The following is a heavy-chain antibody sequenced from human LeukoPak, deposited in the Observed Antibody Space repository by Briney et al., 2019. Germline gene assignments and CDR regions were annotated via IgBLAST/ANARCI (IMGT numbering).Heavy chain of an antibody. V-gene: IGHV4-59*11. D-gene: IGHD2-2*01. CDR1: GGSLSGHY. Sequence: SETLSLTCTVGGGSLSGHYWGWIRQPPGKGLELVGHIYYTGTTFYNPSLNSRVTITLDTSRNQFSLRLTSVIAADTAVYYCARFSWGWSTASCYLPNWGQGALVTVSS. CDR3: ARFSWGWSTASCYLPN. CDR2: IYYTGTT. J-gene: IGHJ4*02.